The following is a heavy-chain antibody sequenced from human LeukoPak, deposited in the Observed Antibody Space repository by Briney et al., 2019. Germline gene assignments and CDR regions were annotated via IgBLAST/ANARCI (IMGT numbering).Heavy chain of an antibody. CDR1: GFTFSSYW. V-gene: IGHV3-7*01. D-gene: IGHD3-10*01. CDR3: ARPAGLWFGDDPFDY. CDR2: IKQDGSEK. J-gene: IGHJ4*02. Sequence: GGSLRLSCAASGFTFSSYWMSWVRQAPGKGLEWVANIKQDGSEKYYVDSVKGRFTISRDNAKNSPYLQMNSLRAEDTAVYYCARPAGLWFGDDPFDYWGQGTLVTVSS.